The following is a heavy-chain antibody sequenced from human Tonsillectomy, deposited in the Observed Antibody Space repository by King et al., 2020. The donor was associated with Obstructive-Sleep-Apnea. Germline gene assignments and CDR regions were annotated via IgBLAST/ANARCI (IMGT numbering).Heavy chain of an antibody. D-gene: IGHD1-26*01. V-gene: IGHV1-18*04. CDR2: IRTYSGDT. Sequence: QLVQSGAEVKKPGASVKVSCKASGYTFTSFGINWVRQAPGQGLEWMGWIRTYSGDTSFAQKLQGRGTMTTDTSTGTAYMALRSLRSDDTAVYYCARGGRFSGSYYSDNWGQGTLVTVSS. CDR3: ARGGRFSGSYYSDN. CDR1: GYTFTSFG. J-gene: IGHJ4*02.